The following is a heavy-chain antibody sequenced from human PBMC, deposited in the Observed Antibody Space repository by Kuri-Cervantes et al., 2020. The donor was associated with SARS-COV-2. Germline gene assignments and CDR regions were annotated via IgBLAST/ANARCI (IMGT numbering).Heavy chain of an antibody. D-gene: IGHD3-3*01. CDR3: ARVTDDFWSGYYGPYFDY. V-gene: IGHV3-53*01. Sequence: ETLSLTCAASGFTFSSYAMHWVRQAPGKGLEWVSVIYSGGSTYYADSVKGRFTISRDNSKNTLYLQMNSLRAEDTAVYYCARVTDDFWSGYYGPYFDYWGQGTLVTVSS. CDR2: IYSGGST. J-gene: IGHJ4*02. CDR1: GFTFSSYA.